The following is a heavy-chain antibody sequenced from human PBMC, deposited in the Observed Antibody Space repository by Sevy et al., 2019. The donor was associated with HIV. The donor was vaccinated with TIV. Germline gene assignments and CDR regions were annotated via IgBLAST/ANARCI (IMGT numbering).Heavy chain of an antibody. J-gene: IGHJ4*02. CDR1: GFTFSDYY. CDR3: ARDRSLYYGSGSYVDY. Sequence: GGSLRLSCAASGFTFSDYYMSWIRQAPGKGLEWVSYISSSGSTIYYADSVKGRFTISRDNAKNSLYLQMNSLRAEDTAVYYCARDRSLYYGSGSYVDYWGQGTLVTVSS. D-gene: IGHD3-10*01. CDR2: ISSSGSTI. V-gene: IGHV3-11*01.